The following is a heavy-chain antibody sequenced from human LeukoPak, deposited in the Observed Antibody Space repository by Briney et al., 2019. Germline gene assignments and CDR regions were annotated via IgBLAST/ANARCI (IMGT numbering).Heavy chain of an antibody. D-gene: IGHD6-13*01. CDR3: ATSSWYRLAY. J-gene: IGHJ4*02. CDR2: SRNKADSYTA. V-gene: IGHV3-72*01. CDR1: GFTFSDAF. Sequence: GGSLRLSCAASGFTFSDAFMSWVRQAPGKGLEWVGRSRNKADSYTAEYAASVKGRFTISRDESKNSLYLQISSLETEDAAVYYCATSSWYRLAYWGQGSLVTVSS.